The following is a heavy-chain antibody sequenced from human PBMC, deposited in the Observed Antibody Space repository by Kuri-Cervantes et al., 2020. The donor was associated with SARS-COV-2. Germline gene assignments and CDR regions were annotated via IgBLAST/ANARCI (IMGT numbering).Heavy chain of an antibody. CDR3: AREGYYDSSGYFGDYVRMDV. CDR2: ISAYNGNT. J-gene: IGHJ6*02. D-gene: IGHD3-22*01. CDR1: GYTFTSYG. Sequence: ASVKVSCKASGYTFTSYGISWVRQAPGQGLEWMGWISAYNGNTNYAQKLQGRVTMTTDTSTNTAYMELRSLRSDDTAVYYCAREGYYDSSGYFGDYVRMDVWGQGTTVTVSS. V-gene: IGHV1-18*01.